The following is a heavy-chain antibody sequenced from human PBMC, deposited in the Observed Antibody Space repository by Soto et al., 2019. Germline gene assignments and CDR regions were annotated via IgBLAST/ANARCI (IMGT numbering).Heavy chain of an antibody. Sequence: ASVKFSCQASGYTLTGYYMHCVRQAPGQGLEWMGWINPNSGGTDYAQKFQGRVTMTRDTSISTAYMELSRLRSDDTAVYYCAGGVLSGSYYNWFDPWGQGTPVTVSS. CDR1: GYTLTGYY. CDR3: AGGVLSGSYYNWFDP. J-gene: IGHJ5*02. D-gene: IGHD1-26*01. CDR2: INPNSGGT. V-gene: IGHV1-2*02.